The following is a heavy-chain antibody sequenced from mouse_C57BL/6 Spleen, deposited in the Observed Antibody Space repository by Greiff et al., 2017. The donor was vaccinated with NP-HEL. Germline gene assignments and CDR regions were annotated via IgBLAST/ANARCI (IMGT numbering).Heavy chain of an antibody. CDR2: IDPSDSET. Sequence: QVQLQQPGAELVRPGSSVKLSCKASGYTFTSYWVHWVKQRPIQGLEWIGNIDPSDSETHYNQKFKDKATLTVDKSSSTAYMQLSSLTSEDSAVYYCARSGGYYGSAPDYWGQGTTLTVSS. V-gene: IGHV1-52*01. CDR3: ARSGGYYGSAPDY. CDR1: GYTFTSYW. D-gene: IGHD1-1*01. J-gene: IGHJ2*01.